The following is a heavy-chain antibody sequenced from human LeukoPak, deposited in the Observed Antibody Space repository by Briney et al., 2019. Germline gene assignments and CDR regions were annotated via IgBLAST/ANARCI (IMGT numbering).Heavy chain of an antibody. CDR1: GFTLSSYA. D-gene: IGHD1-26*01. CDR2: ISYDGSNK. CDR3: AKIVGATNSDY. Sequence: PPGRSLRLSCAASGFTLSSYAMHWVRQAPGKGLEWVAVISYDGSNKCYADSVKGRFTISRDNSKNTLYLQMNSLRAEDTAVYYCAKIVGATNSDYWGQGTLVTVSS. V-gene: IGHV3-30-3*01. J-gene: IGHJ4*02.